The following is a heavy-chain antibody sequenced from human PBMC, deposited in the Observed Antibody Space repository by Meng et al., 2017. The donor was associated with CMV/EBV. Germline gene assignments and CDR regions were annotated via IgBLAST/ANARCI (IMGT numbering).Heavy chain of an antibody. Sequence: GGSLRLSCAASGFTFSSYAMSWARQAPGKGLEWVSAISGSGGSTYYADSVKGRFTISRDNSKNTLYLQMNSLRAEDTAVYYCAKRTVSTDGPYFDYWGQGTLVTVSS. J-gene: IGHJ4*02. V-gene: IGHV3-23*01. CDR2: ISGSGGST. CDR3: AKRTVSTDGPYFDY. CDR1: GFTFSSYA. D-gene: IGHD5/OR15-5a*01.